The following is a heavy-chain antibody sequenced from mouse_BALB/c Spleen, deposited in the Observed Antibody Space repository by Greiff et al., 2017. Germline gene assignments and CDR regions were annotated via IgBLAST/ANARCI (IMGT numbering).Heavy chain of an antibody. D-gene: IGHD2-10*01. CDR1: GFNIKDYY. Sequence: VHVKQSGAELVRSGASVKLSCTASGFNIKDYYMHWVKQRPEQGLEWIGWIDPENGDTEYAPKFQGKATMTADTSSNTAYLQLSSLTSEDTAVYYCNPSYYGNYVYAMDYWGQGTSVTVSS. V-gene: IGHV14-4*02. CDR2: IDPENGDT. J-gene: IGHJ4*01. CDR3: NPSYYGNYVYAMDY.